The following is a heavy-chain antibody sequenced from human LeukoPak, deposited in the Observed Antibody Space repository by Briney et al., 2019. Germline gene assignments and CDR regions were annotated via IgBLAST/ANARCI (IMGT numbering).Heavy chain of an antibody. CDR3: ARMYSSGFDL. CDR1: GFTFSSYS. V-gene: IGHV3-21*01. Sequence: PGGSLRLSCAASGFTFSSYSMNWVRQAPGRGLEWVSSISSSSSYIYYADSVKGRFTISRDNAKSSLFLQMNSLRDEDTATYYCARMYSSGFDLWGQGTLVTVAS. D-gene: IGHD1-26*01. CDR2: ISSSSSYI. J-gene: IGHJ5*02.